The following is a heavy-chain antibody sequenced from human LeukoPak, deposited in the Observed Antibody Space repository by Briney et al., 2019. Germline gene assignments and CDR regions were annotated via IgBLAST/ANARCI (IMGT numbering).Heavy chain of an antibody. CDR3: AREGFQAAAGNGNNWFDP. V-gene: IGHV1-2*02. CDR2: INPNSGGT. Sequence: ASVKVSCKASGYTFTGYYMHWVRQAPGQGLEWMGWINPNSGGTNYAQKFQGRVTMTRDTSISTAYMELSRLRSDDTAVYYCAREGFQAAAGNGNNWFDPWGQGTLVTVSS. CDR1: GYTFTGYY. J-gene: IGHJ5*02. D-gene: IGHD6-13*01.